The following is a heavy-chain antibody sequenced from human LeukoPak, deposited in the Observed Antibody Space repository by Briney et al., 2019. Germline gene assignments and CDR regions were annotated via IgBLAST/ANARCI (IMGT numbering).Heavy chain of an antibody. V-gene: IGHV4-31*03. D-gene: IGHD6-13*01. CDR2: IYYSGST. J-gene: IGHJ4*02. CDR1: GGSISSGGYY. CDR3: ARFGAGYSSS. Sequence: SETLSLTCTVSGGSISSGGYYWSWIRQHPGKGLEWIGYIYYSGSTYYNPSLKSRVTISVDTSKNQFSLKLSSVTAADTAVYYCARFGAGYSSSWGQGALVTVSS.